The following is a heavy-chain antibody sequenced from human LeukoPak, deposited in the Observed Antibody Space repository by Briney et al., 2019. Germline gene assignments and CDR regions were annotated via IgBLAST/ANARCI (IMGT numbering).Heavy chain of an antibody. J-gene: IGHJ3*02. D-gene: IGHD3-10*01. V-gene: IGHV3-21*06. CDR1: GFTFSSYS. Sequence: GGSLRLSCAASGFTFSSYSMNWVRQAPGKGLEWVSSISSSSIYIYYADSVKGRFSISRDNAKNSLYLQVNSLRADDTAVYYCARGRPAPVIWFGESDAFDIWGQGTMVTVSS. CDR2: ISSSSIYI. CDR3: ARGRPAPVIWFGESDAFDI.